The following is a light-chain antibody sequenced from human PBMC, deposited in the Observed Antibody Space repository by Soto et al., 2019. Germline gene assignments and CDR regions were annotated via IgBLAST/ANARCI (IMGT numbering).Light chain of an antibody. CDR3: QQYGSLIT. J-gene: IGKJ1*01. CDR1: QSLSSSY. Sequence: EIVLTQSPGTLSLSPGERATLSCRASQSLSSSYLAWHQQKPGQAPRLVIYGAFSRATGIPDRFSGSGSGTDFTLTISRLEPEDFAVYYCQQYGSLITFGQGTKVDIK. V-gene: IGKV3-20*01. CDR2: GAF.